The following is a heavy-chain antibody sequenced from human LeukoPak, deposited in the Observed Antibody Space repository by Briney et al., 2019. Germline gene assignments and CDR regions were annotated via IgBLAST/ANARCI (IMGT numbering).Heavy chain of an antibody. CDR1: GGSISSGGYY. V-gene: IGHV4-31*03. Sequence: PSETLSLTCTVSGGSISSGGYYWSWIRQHPGKGLEWIGYIYYSGSTYYNPSLKSRVTISVDTSKNQFSLKLSSVTAADTAVYYCARAEKKRLELAYWGQGTLVTVSS. CDR3: ARAEKKRLELAY. CDR2: IYYSGST. J-gene: IGHJ4*02. D-gene: IGHD1-7*01.